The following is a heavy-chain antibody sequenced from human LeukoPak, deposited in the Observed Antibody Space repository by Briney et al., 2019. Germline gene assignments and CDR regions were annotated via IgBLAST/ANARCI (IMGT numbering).Heavy chain of an antibody. CDR3: ARDLDDSSINWFDP. CDR2: IYYSGST. V-gene: IGHV4-39*07. D-gene: IGHD3-22*01. CDR1: GGSISSSSYY. Sequence: SETLSLTCTVSGGSISSSSYYWGWIRQPPGKGLEWIGSIYYSGSTYYNPSLKSRVTISVDTSKNQFSLKLSSVTAADTAVYYCARDLDDSSINWFDPWGQGTLVTVSS. J-gene: IGHJ5*02.